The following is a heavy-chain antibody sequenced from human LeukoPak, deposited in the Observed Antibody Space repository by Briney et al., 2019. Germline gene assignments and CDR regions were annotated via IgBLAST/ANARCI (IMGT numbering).Heavy chain of an antibody. J-gene: IGHJ4*02. V-gene: IGHV3-74*01. CDR1: GFTFSSYW. CDR3: ARDYYDSSGPGDFDY. Sequence: GGSLRLSCAASGFTFSSYWMHWVRQAPGKGLVWVSHINTDGSSTTYADSVKGRFTISRDNAKNSLYLQMNSLRAEDTAVYYCARDYYDSSGPGDFDYWGQGTLVTVSS. CDR2: INTDGSST. D-gene: IGHD3-22*01.